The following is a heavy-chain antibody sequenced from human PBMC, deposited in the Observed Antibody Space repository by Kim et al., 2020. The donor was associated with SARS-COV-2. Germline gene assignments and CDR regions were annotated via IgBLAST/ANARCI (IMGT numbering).Heavy chain of an antibody. CDR2: INPSGGGT. CDR1: AYTFTNYY. Sequence: ASVKVSCKTSAYTFTNYYVHWVRQAPGQGLEWMGIINPSGGGTTYAQKFQGRITMTRDTSTTTVYMELSSLRSEDTAVYYCARLSGGNPRVFNDYWGQGTLVTVSS. V-gene: IGHV1-46*01. J-gene: IGHJ4*02. D-gene: IGHD2-15*01. CDR3: ARLSGGNPRVFNDY.